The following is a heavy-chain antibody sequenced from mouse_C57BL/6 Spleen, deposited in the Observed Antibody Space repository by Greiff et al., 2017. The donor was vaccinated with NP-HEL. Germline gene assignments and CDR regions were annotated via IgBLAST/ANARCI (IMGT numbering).Heavy chain of an antibody. CDR2: IYPSDSET. D-gene: IGHD2-1*01. CDR1: GYTFTSYW. V-gene: IGHV1-61*01. Sequence: QVQLQQPGAELVRPGSSVKLSCKASGYTFTSYWMDWVKQRPGQGLEWIGNIYPSDSETHYNQKFKDKATLTVDKSSSTAYMQLSSLTSEDSAVYYCARWDGNFWFAYWGQGTLVTVSA. J-gene: IGHJ3*01. CDR3: ARWDGNFWFAY.